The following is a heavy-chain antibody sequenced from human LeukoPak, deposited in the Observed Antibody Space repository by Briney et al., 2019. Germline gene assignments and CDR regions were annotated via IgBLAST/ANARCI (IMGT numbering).Heavy chain of an antibody. CDR1: GYTFSNYY. Sequence: ASGKVSCKASGYTFSNYYMHWVRQAPGQGVEWMGIFDPTGRSTTNHEQQLQGRVTMTRDSSTSTVSMELSSLRSGDPAVYYCARDMYDYGSGKNYFWDVWGKGTTVTVSS. J-gene: IGHJ6*03. CDR3: ARDMYDYGSGKNYFWDV. V-gene: IGHV1-46*01. CDR2: FDPTGRSTT. D-gene: IGHD3-10*01.